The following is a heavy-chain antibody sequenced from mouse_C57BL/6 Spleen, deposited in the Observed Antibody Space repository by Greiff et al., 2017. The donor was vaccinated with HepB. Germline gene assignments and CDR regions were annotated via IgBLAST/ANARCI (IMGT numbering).Heavy chain of an antibody. Sequence: VQLQQSGAELVRPGTSVKMSCKASGYTFTNYWIGWAKQRPGHGLEWIGDIYPGGGYTNYNEKFKGKATLTADKSSSTAYMQFSSLTSEDSAIYYCARYGNYVFDYWGQSTTLTVSS. CDR1: GYTFTNYW. CDR3: ARYGNYVFDY. J-gene: IGHJ2*01. V-gene: IGHV1-63*01. D-gene: IGHD2-1*01. CDR2: IYPGGGYT.